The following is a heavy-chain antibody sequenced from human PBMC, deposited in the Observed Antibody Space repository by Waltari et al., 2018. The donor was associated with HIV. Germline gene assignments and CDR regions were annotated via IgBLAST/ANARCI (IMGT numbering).Heavy chain of an antibody. Sequence: EVQLVESGGGLVQPGGSLRLSCAASEFTFSSSWMSWVRQAPGKGLEWVANIKPDGSEMYYVASVKGRFTISRDNAKNSLYLQMNSLRAEDTAVYYCTRMWGDYGDYNFDYWGQGTLVTVSS. V-gene: IGHV3-7*01. D-gene: IGHD4-17*01. CDR3: TRMWGDYGDYNFDY. CDR1: EFTFSSSW. J-gene: IGHJ4*02. CDR2: IKPDGSEM.